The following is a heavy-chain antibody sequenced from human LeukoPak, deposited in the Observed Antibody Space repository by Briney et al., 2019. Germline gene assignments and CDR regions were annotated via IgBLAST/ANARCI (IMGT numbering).Heavy chain of an antibody. D-gene: IGHD1-1*01. J-gene: IGHJ4*02. CDR1: GYTFTSYG. CDR3: ARDLVGPGTPWARAPNWEVIDY. V-gene: IGHV1-18*01. Sequence: ASVNVSCKASGYTFTSYGISWVRQAPGQGLEWMGWISAYNGNTNYAQKLQGRVTMTTDTSTSTAYMELRSLRSDDTAVYYCARDLVGPGTPWARAPNWEVIDYWGQGTLVTVSS. CDR2: ISAYNGNT.